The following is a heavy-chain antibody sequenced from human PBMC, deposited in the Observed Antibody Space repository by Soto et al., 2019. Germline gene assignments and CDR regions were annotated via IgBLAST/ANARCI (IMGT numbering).Heavy chain of an antibody. CDR1: GGSFSGYY. J-gene: IGHJ6*02. CDR3: ARDQGTGYSSSWYWFQNGMDV. Sequence: PSETLSLTCAVYGGSFSGYYWSWIRQPPGKGLEWIGEINHSGSTNYNPSLKSRVTISVDTSKNQFSLKLSSVTAADTAVYYCARDQGTGYSSSWYWFQNGMDVWGQGTTVTV. D-gene: IGHD6-13*01. CDR2: INHSGST. V-gene: IGHV4-34*01.